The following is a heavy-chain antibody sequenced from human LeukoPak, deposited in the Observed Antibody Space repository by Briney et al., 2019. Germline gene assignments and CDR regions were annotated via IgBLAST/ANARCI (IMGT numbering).Heavy chain of an antibody. CDR2: IIPIFGTA. J-gene: IGHJ6*03. Sequence: ASAKVSCKASGGTFSSYAISWVRQAPGQGLEWMGVIIPIFGTANYAQKFQGRVTITADESTSTAYMELSSLRSEDTAVYYCATKNRNSSSWYVPLYYYYYYMDVWGKGTTVTVSS. CDR3: ATKNRNSSSWYVPLYYYYYYMDV. D-gene: IGHD6-13*01. V-gene: IGHV1-69*13. CDR1: GGTFSSYA.